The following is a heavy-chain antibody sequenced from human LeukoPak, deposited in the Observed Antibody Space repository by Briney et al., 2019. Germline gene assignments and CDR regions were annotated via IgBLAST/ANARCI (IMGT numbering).Heavy chain of an antibody. V-gene: IGHV3-9*02. Sequence: GGSLRLACAASGFTSDDYAMHWVRHAPGKGLEWVSGISWNSGSIGYADSVKGRFTISRDNAKNSLYLQMNSLRAEDMALYYCAKVGQQLEFDYWGQGTLVTVSS. J-gene: IGHJ4*02. CDR3: AKVGQQLEFDY. CDR2: ISWNSGSI. CDR1: GFTSDDYA. D-gene: IGHD6-13*01.